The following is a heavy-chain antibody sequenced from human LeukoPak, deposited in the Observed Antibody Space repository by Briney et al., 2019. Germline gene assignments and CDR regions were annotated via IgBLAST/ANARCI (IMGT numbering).Heavy chain of an antibody. J-gene: IGHJ3*02. Sequence: PSETLSLTCTVSGGSISSSSYYWGWIRQPPGKGLEWVGSIYYSGSTYYNPSLKSRVTISVDTSKNQFSLKLSSVTAADTAVYYCARGHSGYDDEGDAFDIWGQGTMVTVSS. CDR1: GGSISSSSYY. V-gene: IGHV4-39*07. CDR3: ARGHSGYDDEGDAFDI. CDR2: IYYSGST. D-gene: IGHD5-12*01.